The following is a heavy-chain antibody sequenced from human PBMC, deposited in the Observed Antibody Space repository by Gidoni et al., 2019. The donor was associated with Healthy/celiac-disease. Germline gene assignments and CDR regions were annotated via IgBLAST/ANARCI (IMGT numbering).Heavy chain of an antibody. V-gene: IGHV3-30-3*01. CDR2: ISYDGSNK. CDR1: GLTVSSYA. CDR3: ARDRAGIPLLNLDY. J-gene: IGHJ4*02. D-gene: IGHD5-18*01. Sequence: QVQLVESGGGGVEPGRSLRLSCAASGLTVSSYAMHWVRQAPGKGLEWVAVISYDGSNKYYADSVKGRFTISRDNSKNTLYLQMNSLRAEDTAVYYCARDRAGIPLLNLDYWGQGTLVTVSS.